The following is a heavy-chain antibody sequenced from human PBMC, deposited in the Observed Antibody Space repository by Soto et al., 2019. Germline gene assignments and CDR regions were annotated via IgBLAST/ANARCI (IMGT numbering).Heavy chain of an antibody. Sequence: QLQLQESGPGLVKPSETLSLACTVPGGSISSNSYYWDWIRQPPGKGLEWIGSLSYSGATYHNPSLQSRATISVDTPKNQFSLHLSSVTAAGKAVYYCARPAAYDVVWGKSDGSDCWGQGTLVTASS. D-gene: IGHD3-16*01. CDR3: ARPAAYDVVWGKSDGSDC. V-gene: IGHV4-39*01. CDR2: LSYSGAT. J-gene: IGHJ4*02. CDR1: GGSISSNSYY.